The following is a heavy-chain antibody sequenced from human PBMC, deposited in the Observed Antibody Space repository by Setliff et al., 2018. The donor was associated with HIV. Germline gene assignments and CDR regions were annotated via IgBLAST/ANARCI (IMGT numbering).Heavy chain of an antibody. CDR2: IFHAGST. CDR3: ARHAAGPDGPFDY. CDR1: GGSISGSSYY. J-gene: IGHJ4*02. Sequence: PSETLSLTCTVSGGSISGSSYYWGWIRQSPEKGLEWIGSIFHAGSTYYNPSLKSRVTLSVDTSENQYSLKLTSLIAADTAVYYCARHAAGPDGPFDYWGQGTLVTVSS. V-gene: IGHV4-39*01.